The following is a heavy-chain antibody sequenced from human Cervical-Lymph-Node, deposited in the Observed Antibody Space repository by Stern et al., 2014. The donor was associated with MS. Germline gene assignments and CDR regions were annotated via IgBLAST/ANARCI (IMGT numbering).Heavy chain of an antibody. J-gene: IGHJ4*02. CDR3: ARWYYDSSGHYFDY. CDR2: ISAYNGNT. V-gene: IGHV1-18*04. D-gene: IGHD3-22*01. CDR1: GYTFTSYG. Sequence: VQLVESGAEVQKPGASVKVSCKASGYTFTSYGISWVRQAPGQGLEWMRRISAYNGNTNYAQKLQGRVTMTTYTSTSTAYMELRSLRSDDTAVYYCARWYYDSSGHYFDYWGQGTLVTVSS.